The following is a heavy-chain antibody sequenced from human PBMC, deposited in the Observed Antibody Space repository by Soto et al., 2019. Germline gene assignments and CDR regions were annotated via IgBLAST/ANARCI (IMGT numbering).Heavy chain of an antibody. V-gene: IGHV4-59*01. CDR2: IHYSGST. CDR3: GGEVGGFSDSSGSPRRRDEWNYYYYYYGTDV. CDR1: GGSISSYY. D-gene: IGHD3-22*01. Sequence: SETLSLTCTVSGGSISSYYWRWIRQPPGKGLEWIGYIHYSGSTNYNPSLKSRVTISVDTSKNQFSLKLSSVTAADTAVYYCGGEVGGFSDSSGSPRRRDEWNYYYYYYGTDVWGQGTTVTGSS. J-gene: IGHJ6*02.